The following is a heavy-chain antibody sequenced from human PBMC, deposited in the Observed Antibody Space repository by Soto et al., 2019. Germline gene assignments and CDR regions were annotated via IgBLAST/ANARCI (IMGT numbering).Heavy chain of an antibody. J-gene: IGHJ6*03. Sequence: SETLSLTCTVSGGSISSYYWSWIRQPPGKGLEWIGYIYYSGSTNYNPSLKSRVTISVDTSKNQFSLKLSSVAAADTAVYYCARDARGYWPREDYFYYMDAWGKGTTVTVSS. V-gene: IGHV4-59*01. D-gene: IGHD3-22*01. CDR2: IYYSGST. CDR1: GGSISSYY. CDR3: ARDARGYWPREDYFYYMDA.